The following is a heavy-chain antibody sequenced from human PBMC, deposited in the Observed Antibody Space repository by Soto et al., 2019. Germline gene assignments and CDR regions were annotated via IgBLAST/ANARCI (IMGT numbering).Heavy chain of an antibody. CDR1: GFTFSSYA. Sequence: EVQLLESGGGLVQPGGSLRLSCAASGFTFSSYAMSWVRQAPGKGLEWVSAISGSGGSTYYADSVKGRFTISRDNSKNTLYLQMNSLRSEDTAVYYCAKDGSGSYYSPPTWYWGQGTLVTVSS. CDR3: AKDGSGSYYSPPTWY. V-gene: IGHV3-23*01. CDR2: ISGSGGST. D-gene: IGHD3-10*01. J-gene: IGHJ4*02.